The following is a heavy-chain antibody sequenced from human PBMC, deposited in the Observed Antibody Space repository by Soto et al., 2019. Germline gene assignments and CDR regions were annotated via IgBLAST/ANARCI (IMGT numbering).Heavy chain of an antibody. V-gene: IGHV4-4*02. CDR1: GGSISSSNW. Sequence: SETLSLTCAVSGGSISSSNWWSWVRQPPGKGLEWIGEIYHSGSTNYNPSLKSRVTISVDKSKNQFSLKLSSVTAADTAVYYCARDRSSSSSEGWFDPWGHGTLVTVS. CDR2: IYHSGST. D-gene: IGHD6-6*01. J-gene: IGHJ5*02. CDR3: ARDRSSSSSEGWFDP.